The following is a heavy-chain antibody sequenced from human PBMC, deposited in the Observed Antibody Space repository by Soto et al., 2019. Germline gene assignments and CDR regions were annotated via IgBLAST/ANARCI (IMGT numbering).Heavy chain of an antibody. Sequence: SETLSLTCTVSGGSISSYYWSWIRQPAGKGLEWIGRIYTSGSTNYNPSLKSRVTMSVDTSKNQFSLKLSSVTAADTAVYYCASEYQAAGYFDYWGQGTLVTVSS. CDR3: ASEYQAAGYFDY. V-gene: IGHV4-4*07. J-gene: IGHJ4*02. D-gene: IGHD6-13*01. CDR2: IYTSGST. CDR1: GGSISSYY.